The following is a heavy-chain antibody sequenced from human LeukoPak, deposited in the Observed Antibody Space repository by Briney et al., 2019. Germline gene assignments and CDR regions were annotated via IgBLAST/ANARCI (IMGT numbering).Heavy chain of an antibody. CDR1: GFTFSNYA. CDR3: ASPDSGYDGLGDY. D-gene: IGHD5-12*01. V-gene: IGHV3-30-3*01. Sequence: PGGSLRLSYAASGFTFSNYAMHWVRRALGKGLDWGAVISYDGSIKYYADSVKGRFTISRDNSKNTLSLQMNSLRHEDTAVYYCASPDSGYDGLGDYWGQGTLVTVSS. J-gene: IGHJ4*02. CDR2: ISYDGSIK.